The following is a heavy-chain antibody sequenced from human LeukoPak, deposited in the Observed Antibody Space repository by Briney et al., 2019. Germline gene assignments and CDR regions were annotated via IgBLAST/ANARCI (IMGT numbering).Heavy chain of an antibody. Sequence: SQTLSLTCAISGDSVSSDSGAWNWIRQSPSRGLEWLGRTYYRSKWYNDYAVSVESRITINPDTSKNQFSLQLNSVTPEDTDVYYCAKGQWLVNDAFNMWRQGLMVRVSS. D-gene: IGHD6-19*01. CDR1: GDSVSSDSGA. V-gene: IGHV6-1*01. J-gene: IGHJ3*02. CDR3: AKGQWLVNDAFNM. CDR2: TYYRSKWYN.